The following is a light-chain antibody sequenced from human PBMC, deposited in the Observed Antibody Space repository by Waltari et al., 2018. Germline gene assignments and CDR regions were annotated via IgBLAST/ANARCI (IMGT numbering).Light chain of an antibody. CDR3: QQYNTWPPGT. Sequence: EIVMTQSPATLSVSPGERATLSCRASQSVNINLAWYQQTPGQAHRLLIYEASTRFTAIPARFTGSGAGTEFTLTISSMQSEDFAVYYCQQYNTWPPGTFGQGTKVEIK. J-gene: IGKJ1*01. V-gene: IGKV3-15*01. CDR2: EAS. CDR1: QSVNIN.